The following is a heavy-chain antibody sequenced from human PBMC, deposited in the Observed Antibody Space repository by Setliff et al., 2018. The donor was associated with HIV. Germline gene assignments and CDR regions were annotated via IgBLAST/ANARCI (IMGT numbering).Heavy chain of an antibody. CDR3: ARGRDRAKTGDF. D-gene: IGHD3-10*01. CDR2: VHPSGSI. CDR1: GVSFSGDY. J-gene: IGHJ4*02. V-gene: IGHV4-34*01. Sequence: SETLSLTCAVSGVSFSGDYRSWVRQPPGKGREWIAEVHPSGSINYNSSLKSRVAISVDTSNNQFSLTMTSVTAADTAVYYCARGRDRAKTGDFWGQGALVTVSS.